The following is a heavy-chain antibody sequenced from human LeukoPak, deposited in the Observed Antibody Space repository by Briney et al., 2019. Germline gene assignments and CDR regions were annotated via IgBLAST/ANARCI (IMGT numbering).Heavy chain of an antibody. V-gene: IGHV4-39*01. CDR3: ARHVSGSAMMHYFDY. CDR1: GASIRSGRNY. Sequence: SETLSLTCTVSGASIRSGRNYWGWIRQSPGKGLEWIGSIYYSGSSSYNPSLQSRVSISVDTSKNHISLKVFSLTAADTALYYCARHVSGSAMMHYFDYWGQGNLVTVSS. D-gene: IGHD5-18*01. J-gene: IGHJ4*02. CDR2: IYYSGSS.